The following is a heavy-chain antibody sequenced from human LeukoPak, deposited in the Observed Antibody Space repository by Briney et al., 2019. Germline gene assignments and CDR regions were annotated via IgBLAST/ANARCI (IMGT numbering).Heavy chain of an antibody. CDR1: GFTFSSYA. J-gene: IGHJ4*02. Sequence: PGGSLRLSCAASGFTFSSYAMSWVRQAPGKGLEWVSAISGSGGNTYYADSVKGRFTISRDNSKNTLYLQMNSLRAEDTAVYYCAKGLGWELLTAPFDYWGQGTLVTVSS. V-gene: IGHV3-23*01. CDR2: ISGSGGNT. CDR3: AKGLGWELLTAPFDY. D-gene: IGHD1-26*01.